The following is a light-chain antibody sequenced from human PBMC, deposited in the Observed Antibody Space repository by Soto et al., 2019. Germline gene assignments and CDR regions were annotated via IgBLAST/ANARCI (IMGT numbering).Light chain of an antibody. CDR1: QSVSSNY. V-gene: IGKV3-20*01. CDR2: GAS. CDR3: QQYGNSPIT. J-gene: IGKJ5*01. Sequence: EIVLTQSPDTLSLSPGERATLSCRASQSVSSNYLAWYQQRPGQAPRLLIYGASSRATGIPDRFSGSGSGTDFTLTISRLEPEDFAVYYCQQYGNSPITFGQGTRLEIK.